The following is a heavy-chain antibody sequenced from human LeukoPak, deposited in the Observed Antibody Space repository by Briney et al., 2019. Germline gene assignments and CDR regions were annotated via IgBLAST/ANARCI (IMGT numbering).Heavy chain of an antibody. CDR3: AKRSGTTDYLDY. CDR1: GFTFSTFS. CDR2: ISGSADET. Sequence: PGGSLRLSCAASGFTFSTFSMSWVRQAPGKGLQWVSAISGSADETSYTDSVRGRFTISRDNSNSTLYLQMNSLRAEDTAIYYCAKRSGTTDYLDYWGQGTLVTVSS. J-gene: IGHJ4*02. D-gene: IGHD1-1*01. V-gene: IGHV3-23*01.